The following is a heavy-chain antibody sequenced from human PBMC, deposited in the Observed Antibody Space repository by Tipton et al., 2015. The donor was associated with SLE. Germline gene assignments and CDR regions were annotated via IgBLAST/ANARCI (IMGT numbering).Heavy chain of an antibody. J-gene: IGHJ4*02. CDR2: IYTSGST. Sequence: TLSLTCTVSGGSISSYYWSWIRQPPGKGLEWIGYIYTSGSTNYNPSLKSRVTISVDTSKNKFSLKLSSVTAADTAVYYCARGGTTVTRDYFDYWGQGTLVTVSS. CDR1: GGSISSYY. D-gene: IGHD4-17*01. V-gene: IGHV4-4*08. CDR3: ARGGTTVTRDYFDY.